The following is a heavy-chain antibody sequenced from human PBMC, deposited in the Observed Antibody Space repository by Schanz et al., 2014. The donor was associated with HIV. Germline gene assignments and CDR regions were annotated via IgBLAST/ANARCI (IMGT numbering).Heavy chain of an antibody. CDR1: GFTFSSYR. CDR3: ARGSGPYYYYYGMDV. D-gene: IGHD3-10*01. Sequence: DVQLVESGGGLVQPGGSLRLSCSASGFTFSSYRMNWVRQAPGKGLQWVSSISSSGSSTFYADPVKGRFTISRDNSKNTLFLQMKRLRADDTAVYYCARGSGPYYYYYGMDVWGQGTTVTVSS. V-gene: IGHV3-21*01. CDR2: ISSSGSST. J-gene: IGHJ6*02.